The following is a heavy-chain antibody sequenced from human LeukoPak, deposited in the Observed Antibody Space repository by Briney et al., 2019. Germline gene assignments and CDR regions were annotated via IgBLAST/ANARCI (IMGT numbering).Heavy chain of an antibody. J-gene: IGHJ4*02. Sequence: PGGSLRLSCAASGFTFSSYGMHWVRQAPGKGLEWVAFIRYDGSNKYYADSVKGRFTISRDNSKNTLYLQMDSLRVEDTAVYYCAKDQAPRAARVIYFDYWGQGNLVTVSS. CDR2: IRYDGSNK. CDR3: AKDQAPRAARVIYFDY. D-gene: IGHD2-15*01. CDR1: GFTFSSYG. V-gene: IGHV3-30*02.